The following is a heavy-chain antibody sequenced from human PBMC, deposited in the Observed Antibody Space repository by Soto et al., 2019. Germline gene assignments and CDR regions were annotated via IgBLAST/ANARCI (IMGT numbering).Heavy chain of an antibody. Sequence: QVQLVESGGGVVQPGRSLRLSCAASGFTFSSYAMHWVRQAPGKGLEWVAVISYDGSNKYYADSVKGRFTISRDNSKNTLYLQMNSLRAEDTAVYYCARDSLCGGDCYSYYFDYWGQGTLVTVSS. J-gene: IGHJ4*02. CDR3: ARDSLCGGDCYSYYFDY. CDR1: GFTFSSYA. V-gene: IGHV3-30-3*01. D-gene: IGHD2-21*02. CDR2: ISYDGSNK.